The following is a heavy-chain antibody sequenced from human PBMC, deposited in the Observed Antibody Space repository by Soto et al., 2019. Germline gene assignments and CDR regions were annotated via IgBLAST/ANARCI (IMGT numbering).Heavy chain of an antibody. CDR2: INPSGGST. CDR3: ARDNRAAAGNSSYSGMDA. CDR1: GYTVTSYY. J-gene: IGHJ6*02. Sequence: ASVKVSCKASGYTVTSYYMRWVRQAPGQGLEWMGIINPSGGSTSYAQKFQGRVTMTRDTSTSTVYMELSSLRSEDTAVYYCARDNRAAAGNSSYSGMDAWGQGTTVTVSS. V-gene: IGHV1-46*01. D-gene: IGHD6-13*01.